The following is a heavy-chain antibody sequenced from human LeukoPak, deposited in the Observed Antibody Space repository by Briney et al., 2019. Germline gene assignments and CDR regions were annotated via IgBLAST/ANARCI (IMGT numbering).Heavy chain of an antibody. D-gene: IGHD3-10*01. CDR3: AREVDYGSGSYLY. J-gene: IGHJ4*02. CDR1: GFTVSSNY. CDR2: IYSGGST. V-gene: IGHV3-66*01. Sequence: GGSLRLSCAASGFTVSSNYMSWVRQAPGKGLEWVSVIYSGGSTYYADSVKGRFTISRDNSKNTLYLQMNSLRAEDTAVYYCAREVDYGSGSYLYWGQGTLVIVSS.